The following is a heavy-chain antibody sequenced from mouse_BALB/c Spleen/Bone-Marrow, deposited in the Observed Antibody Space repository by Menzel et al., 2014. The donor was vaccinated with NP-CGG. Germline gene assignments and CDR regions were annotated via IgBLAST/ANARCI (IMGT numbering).Heavy chain of an antibody. J-gene: IGHJ4*01. V-gene: IGHV1-15*01. D-gene: IGHD2-4*01. Sequence: QVQLKQSGAELVRPGASVKLSCKALGYTFTDYEMHWVKQTPEHGLEWIGAIHPGSGNTAYNQKFKGKATLTTDKSSSTAYMELSSLTSEASAVYSDTRGGLGHDDKDYWGQGTSVTVSS. CDR1: GYTFTDYE. CDR3: TRGGLGHDDKDY. CDR2: IHPGSGNT.